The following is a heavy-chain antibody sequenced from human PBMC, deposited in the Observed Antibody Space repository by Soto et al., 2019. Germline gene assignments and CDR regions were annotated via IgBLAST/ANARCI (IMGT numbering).Heavy chain of an antibody. CDR1: GDSVSSNSAA. Sequence: PSQTLSLTCATSGDSVSSNSAAWNWIRQSPSRGLEWLGRTYYRSKWYNDYAVSVKSRITINPDTSKNQFSLQLNSVTPEDTAVYYCARDHTGTTRYYYYGMDVWGQGTTVTVSS. CDR2: TYYRSKWYN. V-gene: IGHV6-1*01. CDR3: ARDHTGTTRYYYYGMDV. D-gene: IGHD1-7*01. J-gene: IGHJ6*02.